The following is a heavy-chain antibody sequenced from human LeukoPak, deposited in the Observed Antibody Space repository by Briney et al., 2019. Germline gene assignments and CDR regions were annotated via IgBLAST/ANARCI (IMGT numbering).Heavy chain of an antibody. CDR1: GYTFTRHY. V-gene: IGHV1-2*02. CDR3: ARVPSRGDKFDP. CDR2: IKPNTGDT. J-gene: IGHJ5*02. D-gene: IGHD4-23*01. Sequence: GASVKVSCRASGYTFTRHYIYWMRQTPGQRLEWMGWIKPNTGDTNYAQNFEGRVTLTRNTSINTAYMELSSLRSEDTAVYYCARVPSRGDKFDPWGQGTLVTVSS.